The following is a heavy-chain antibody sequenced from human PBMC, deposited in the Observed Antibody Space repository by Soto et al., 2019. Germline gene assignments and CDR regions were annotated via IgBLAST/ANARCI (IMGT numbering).Heavy chain of an antibody. CDR3: ARVVRVTMVRGVITYYFDY. V-gene: IGHV4-34*01. CDR2: INHSGST. CDR1: SGSISSSDYY. D-gene: IGHD3-10*01. J-gene: IGHJ4*02. Sequence: SETLSLTCSVSSGSISSSDYYWSLIRQPPGKGLEWIGEINHSGSTNYNPSLKSRVTISVDTSKNQFSLKLSSVTAADTAVYYCARVVRVTMVRGVITYYFDYWGQGTLVTVSS.